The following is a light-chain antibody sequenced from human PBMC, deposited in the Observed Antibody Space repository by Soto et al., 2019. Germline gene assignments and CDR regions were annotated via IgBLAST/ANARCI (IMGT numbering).Light chain of an antibody. Sequence: QSVPTQPPSASGTPGQRVTISCSGSSSNIGSNYVYWYQQLPGTAPKLLIYRNNQRPSGVPDRFSGSKSGTSASLAISGLRSEDEADYYCAAWDDSLSGHWVFGGGTKLTVL. J-gene: IGLJ3*02. V-gene: IGLV1-47*01. CDR1: SSNIGSNY. CDR3: AAWDDSLSGHWV. CDR2: RNN.